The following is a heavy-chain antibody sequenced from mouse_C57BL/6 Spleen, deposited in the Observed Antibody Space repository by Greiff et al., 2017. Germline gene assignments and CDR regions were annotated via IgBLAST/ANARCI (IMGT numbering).Heavy chain of an antibody. J-gene: IGHJ3*01. Sequence: EVKLQESGPGLVKPSQSLSLTCSVTGSSITSGYYWNWIRQFPGNKLEWMGYISYDGSNNYNPSPKTRISITSDTSKNQFFLKLNTVATEDTATYYSASGGGDYDGSWFAYWGQGTLVTVSA. CDR1: GSSITSGYY. V-gene: IGHV3-6*01. D-gene: IGHD2-4*01. CDR2: ISYDGSN. CDR3: ASGGGDYDGSWFAY.